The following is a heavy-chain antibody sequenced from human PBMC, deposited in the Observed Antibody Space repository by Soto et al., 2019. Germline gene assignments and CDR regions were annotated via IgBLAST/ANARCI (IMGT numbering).Heavy chain of an antibody. V-gene: IGHV1-8*01. Sequence: QVQLVQSGAEVKKPGASVKVSCKASGYTFTSYDINWVRQATGQGLEWMGWMNPNSGNTGYAQKVQGRVTMTRNTSRSTAYREVSSLRAEDTAVYYCARDRTGTTGDVDYWGQGTLVTVSS. CDR2: MNPNSGNT. J-gene: IGHJ4*02. CDR3: ARDRTGTTGDVDY. D-gene: IGHD1-1*01. CDR1: GYTFTSYD.